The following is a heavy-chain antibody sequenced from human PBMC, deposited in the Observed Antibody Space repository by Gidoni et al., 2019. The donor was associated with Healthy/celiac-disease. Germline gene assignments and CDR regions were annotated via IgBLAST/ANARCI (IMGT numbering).Heavy chain of an antibody. D-gene: IGHD4-17*01. CDR3: AKVPDYGGLRFDY. Sequence: EVQLLESGGGLVQPGGSLRLPCASSGFPFTSYAMRWVRPAPGKGLEWVSAISGSGGSTYYADSVKGRFTISRDNSKNTLYLQMNSLRAEDTAVYYCAKVPDYGGLRFDYWGQGTLVTVSS. J-gene: IGHJ4*02. CDR1: GFPFTSYA. V-gene: IGHV3-23*01. CDR2: ISGSGGST.